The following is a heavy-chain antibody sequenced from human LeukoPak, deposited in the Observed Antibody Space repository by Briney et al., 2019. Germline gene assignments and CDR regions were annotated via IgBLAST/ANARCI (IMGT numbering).Heavy chain of an antibody. D-gene: IGHD1-26*01. V-gene: IGHV1-69*04. CDR2: IIPIHGIA. CDR1: GGTFSSYA. Sequence: ASVKVSCKASGGTFSSYAISWVRQAPGQGLEWMGRIIPIHGIANYAQKFQGRVTITADKSTSTAYMELSSLRCEDTAVYYCARDYRGVSVLESYYYGMDVWGQGTTVTVSS. J-gene: IGHJ6*02. CDR3: ARDYRGVSVLESYYYGMDV.